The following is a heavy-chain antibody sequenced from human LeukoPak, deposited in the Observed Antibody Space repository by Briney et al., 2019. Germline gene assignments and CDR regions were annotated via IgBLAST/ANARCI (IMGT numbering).Heavy chain of an antibody. V-gene: IGHV3-7*01. CDR2: IKQDGSEK. Sequence: GGSLTLSCAAFGFTFCNFWMTWLAPAQGKGWEGVADIKQDGSEKLYVKSVRGRFTISRDNAKMSLFLQMNSLRAEDTAVYYCARDNGVVHGVYYMDVWGKGTTVTVS. CDR1: GFTFCNFW. D-gene: IGHD3-3*01. CDR3: ARDNGVVHGVYYMDV. J-gene: IGHJ6*03.